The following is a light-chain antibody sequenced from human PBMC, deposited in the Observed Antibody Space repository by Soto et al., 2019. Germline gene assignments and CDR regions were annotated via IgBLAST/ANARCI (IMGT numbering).Light chain of an antibody. CDR3: QKYSSVPV. J-gene: IGKJ3*01. Sequence: DIPMTQSPSSLSASVGDRVTITCRASQGINNYVAWYQQKPGKPPKLLIYAASTLQSGVRSRFSGSGSGTDFTLTINSLQPEDVATYSCQKYSSVPVFGPGTKVDIK. V-gene: IGKV1-27*01. CDR2: AAS. CDR1: QGINNY.